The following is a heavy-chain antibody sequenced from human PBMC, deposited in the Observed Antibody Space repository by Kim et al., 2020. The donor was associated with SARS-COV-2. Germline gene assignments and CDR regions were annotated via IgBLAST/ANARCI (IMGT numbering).Heavy chain of an antibody. CDR3: ARERTRGSGWLVY. V-gene: IGHV4-34*01. CDR2: INHSGST. CDR1: GGSFSGYY. Sequence: SETLSLTCAVYGGSFSGYYWSWIRQPPGKGLEWIGEINHSGSTNYNPSLKSRVTISVDTSKNQFSLKLSSVTAADTAVYYCARERTRGSGWLVYWGQGTLVTVSS. J-gene: IGHJ4*02. D-gene: IGHD6-19*01.